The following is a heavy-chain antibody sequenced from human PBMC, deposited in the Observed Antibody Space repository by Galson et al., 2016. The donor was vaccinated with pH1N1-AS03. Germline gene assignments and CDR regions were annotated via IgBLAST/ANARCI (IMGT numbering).Heavy chain of an antibody. CDR1: GYTFISYV. Sequence: SVKVSCKASGYTFISYVIHWVRQAPGQRLEWMGWINAGNGNTTYSQSFQGRVTITRDSLLLHMDSLRAEDTAVYYCASNIKGWGQGTQVTVSS. V-gene: IGHV1-3*01. CDR3: ASNIKG. D-gene: IGHD2/OR15-2a*01. J-gene: IGHJ4*02. CDR2: INAGNGNT.